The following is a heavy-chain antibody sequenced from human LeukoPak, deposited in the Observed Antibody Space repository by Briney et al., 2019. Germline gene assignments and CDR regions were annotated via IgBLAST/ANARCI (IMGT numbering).Heavy chain of an antibody. Sequence: PSETLSLTCTVSGYSISSGYYWSWIRQPPGKGLEWIGYIYYSGSTNYNPSLKSRVTISVDTSKNQFSLKLSSVTAADTAVYYCARQGHYYGSGSPYYFDYWGQGTLVTVSS. V-gene: IGHV4-61*01. CDR1: GYSISSGYY. CDR2: IYYSGST. D-gene: IGHD3-10*01. J-gene: IGHJ4*02. CDR3: ARQGHYYGSGSPYYFDY.